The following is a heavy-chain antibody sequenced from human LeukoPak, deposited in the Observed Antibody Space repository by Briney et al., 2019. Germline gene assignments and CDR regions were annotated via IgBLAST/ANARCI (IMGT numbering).Heavy chain of an antibody. D-gene: IGHD1-26*01. V-gene: IGHV3-23*01. CDR2: ISAGSDT. CDR1: GFTFSTYW. CDR3: AKDGRRSEPY. J-gene: IGHJ4*02. Sequence: PGGSLRLSCAASGFTFSTYWMSWVRQAPGKGLEWVSAISAGSDTYYADSVKGRFTISRDNSKNTLYLQMNSLRVEDTAIYYCAKDGRRSEPYWGQGTLVTVSS.